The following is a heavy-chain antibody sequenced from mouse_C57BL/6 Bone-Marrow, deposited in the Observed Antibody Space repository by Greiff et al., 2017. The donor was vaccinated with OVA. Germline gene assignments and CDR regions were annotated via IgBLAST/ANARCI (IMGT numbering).Heavy chain of an antibody. J-gene: IGHJ2*01. V-gene: IGHV14-4*01. CDR2: IDPENGDT. CDR1: GFNFKDYY. Sequence: EVQLQQSGAELVRPGASVKLSCTASGFNFKDYYMHWVKQRPEQGLEWIGWIDPENGDTEYASKFQGKATITADTSSNTAYLQLSSLTSEDTAVYYCSSYGSFDYWGQGTTLTVSS. D-gene: IGHD2-1*01. CDR3: SSYGSFDY.